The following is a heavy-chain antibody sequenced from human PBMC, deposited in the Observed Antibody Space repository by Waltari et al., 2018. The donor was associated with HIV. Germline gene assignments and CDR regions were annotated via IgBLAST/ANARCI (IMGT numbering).Heavy chain of an antibody. CDR1: GYTFTSYD. J-gene: IGHJ5*02. V-gene: IGHV1-8*01. Sequence: QVQLVQSGAEVKKPGASVKVSCKASGYTFTSYDINWVRQATGHGLEWMRWLNPNSGNTGYAQKVRGIVTITRNTSISTAYMELSSLRSEDTAVYYCARAMGEYCSGGSCYSWVWFDPWGQGTLVTVSS. CDR3: ARAMGEYCSGGSCYSWVWFDP. D-gene: IGHD2-15*01. CDR2: LNPNSGNT.